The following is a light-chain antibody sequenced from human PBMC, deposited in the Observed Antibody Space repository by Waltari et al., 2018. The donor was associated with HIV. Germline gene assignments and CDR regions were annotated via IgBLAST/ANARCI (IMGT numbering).Light chain of an antibody. CDR1: SSAVGAYTY. Sequence: QSALTQPRSVSGSPGQSVTISCPGTSSAVGAYTYVAGSQQHPGKAPKFLIFDVSKRPSGVPDRFSGSKSGNTASLTISGLQAEDEAEYYCCSYGGSDTLYVFGTGTKVTVL. J-gene: IGLJ1*01. CDR3: CSYGGSDTLYV. V-gene: IGLV2-11*01. CDR2: DVS.